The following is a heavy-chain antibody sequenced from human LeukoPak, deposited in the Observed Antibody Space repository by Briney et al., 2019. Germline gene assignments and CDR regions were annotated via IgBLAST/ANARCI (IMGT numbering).Heavy chain of an antibody. CDR3: ARVVVVRFFFDY. CDR2: IYYSGST. Sequence: PSETLSLTCTVSGGSISSSSYYWGWIRQPPGKGLEWIGSIYYSGSTYYNPSLKSRVTISVDTSKNQFSLKLSSVTAAATAVYYCARVVVVRFFFDYWGQGTLVTVSS. CDR1: GGSISSSSYY. D-gene: IGHD2-15*01. J-gene: IGHJ4*02. V-gene: IGHV4-39*01.